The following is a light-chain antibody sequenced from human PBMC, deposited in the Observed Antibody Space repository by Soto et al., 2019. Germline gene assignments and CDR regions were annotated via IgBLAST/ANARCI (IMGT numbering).Light chain of an antibody. V-gene: IGLV1-40*01. CDR3: QSYDISLSGSGV. J-gene: IGLJ2*01. Sequence: QSVLTQPPSVSGAPGQRVTISCTGSGSNIGSGFDVHWYQQLPGTAPKLLIYGDTIRPSGVPDRFSGSRSGTSASLAITGLQPEDEADYYCQSYDISLSGSGVFGGGTKVTVL. CDR2: GDT. CDR1: GSNIGSGFD.